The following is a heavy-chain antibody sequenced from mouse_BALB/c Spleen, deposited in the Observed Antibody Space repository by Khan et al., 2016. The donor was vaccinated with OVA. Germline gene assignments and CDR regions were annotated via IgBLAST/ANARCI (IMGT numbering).Heavy chain of an antibody. CDR3: ARDGSRYNYAMDY. CDR2: ISYSGST. J-gene: IGHJ4*01. CDR1: GYSITSDYA. Sequence: VQLQQSGPGLVKPSQSLSLTCTVTGYSITSDYAWNWIRQFPGNKLEWMGYISYSGSTNYNPALKSRISITRDTSTNQFFLQLNSVTTEDTATYYCARDGSRYNYAMDYWGQGTSVTVSS. V-gene: IGHV3-2*02. D-gene: IGHD2-3*01.